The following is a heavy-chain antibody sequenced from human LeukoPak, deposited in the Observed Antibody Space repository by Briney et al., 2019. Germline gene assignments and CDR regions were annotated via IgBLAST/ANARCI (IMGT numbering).Heavy chain of an antibody. V-gene: IGHV4-59*12. CDR2: IYYSGST. CDR3: ARELYSSGWSDY. J-gene: IGHJ4*02. CDR1: GGSISSYY. Sequence: PSETLSLTCTVYGGSISSYYWSWIRQPPGKGLEWIGYIYYSGSTNYNPSLKSRVTISVDTSKNQFSLKLSSVTAADTAVYYCARELYSSGWSDYWGQGTLVTVSS. D-gene: IGHD6-19*01.